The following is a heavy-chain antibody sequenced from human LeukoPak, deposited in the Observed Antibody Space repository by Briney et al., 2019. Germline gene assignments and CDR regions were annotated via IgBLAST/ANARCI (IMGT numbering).Heavy chain of an antibody. D-gene: IGHD4-17*01. CDR1: GFTFSSYW. V-gene: IGHV3-74*01. J-gene: IGHJ5*02. CDR2: INSDGSST. Sequence: GGSLRLSCAASGFTFSSYWTHWVRQAPGKGLGWVSRINSDGSSTRYADSVKGRFTISRDNAKNTLYLQMNSLRAEDTAVYYCARSTYGDSPPGWFDPWGQGTLVTVSS. CDR3: ARSTYGDSPPGWFDP.